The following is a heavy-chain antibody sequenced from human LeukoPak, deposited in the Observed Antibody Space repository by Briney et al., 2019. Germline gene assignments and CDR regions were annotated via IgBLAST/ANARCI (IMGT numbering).Heavy chain of an antibody. D-gene: IGHD3-16*01. J-gene: IGHJ5*02. CDR3: AMLVGENWFDP. CDR2: VDPEDGET. CDR1: GYTFTDYY. Sequence: ASVKISCKVSGYTFTDYYMHWVQQAPGKGLEWMGLVDPEDGETIYAEKFQGSVTITADTSTDTAYMELSSLRSEDTAVYYCAMLVGENWFDPWGQGTLVTVSS. V-gene: IGHV1-69-2*01.